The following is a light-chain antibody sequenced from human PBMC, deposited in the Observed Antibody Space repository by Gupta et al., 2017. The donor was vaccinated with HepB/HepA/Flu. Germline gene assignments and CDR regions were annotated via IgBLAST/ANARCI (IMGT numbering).Light chain of an antibody. CDR3: SSFTSTSTVI. CDR2: DVS. Sequence: HSALTQPASVSGSPGQSITISCTGTSSDVGAYNYVSWYQQHPGKAPKFIIYDVSNRPSGVSNRFSGSKSGNTASLTISGLQAEDEADYYCSSFTSTSTVIFGGGTKLTVL. J-gene: IGLJ2*01. V-gene: IGLV2-14*03. CDR1: SSDVGAYNY.